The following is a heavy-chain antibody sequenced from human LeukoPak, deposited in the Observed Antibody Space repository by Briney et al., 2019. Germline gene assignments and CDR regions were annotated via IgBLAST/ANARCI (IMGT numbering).Heavy chain of an antibody. J-gene: IGHJ4*02. CDR3: ARVRSKAAAGMNY. Sequence: GGSLRLSCTASGFTFRDYWMHWVRQAPGKGLEWVAVIWYDGSNKYYADSVKGRFTISRDNSKNTLYLQMNSLRAEDTAVYYCARVRSKAAAGMNYWGQGTLVTVSS. D-gene: IGHD6-13*01. CDR2: IWYDGSNK. V-gene: IGHV3-33*08. CDR1: GFTFRDYW.